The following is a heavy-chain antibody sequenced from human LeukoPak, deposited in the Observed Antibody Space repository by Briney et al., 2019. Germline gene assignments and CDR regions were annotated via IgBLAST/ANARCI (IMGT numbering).Heavy chain of an antibody. J-gene: IGHJ4*02. Sequence: GGSLRLSCAASGFTFSSYSMNWVRQAPGKGLEWGSSISSSSSYIYYADSVKGRFTISRDNAKNSLYLQMNSLRAEDTAVYYCARVLSDGTYGDWGQGTLVTVSS. V-gene: IGHV3-21*01. CDR3: ARVLSDGTYGD. CDR1: GFTFSSYS. CDR2: ISSSSSYI. D-gene: IGHD4-17*01.